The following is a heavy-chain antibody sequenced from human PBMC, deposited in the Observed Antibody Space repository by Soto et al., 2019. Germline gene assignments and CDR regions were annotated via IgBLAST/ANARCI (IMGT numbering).Heavy chain of an antibody. J-gene: IGHJ4*02. CDR1: GYTFCSYA. D-gene: IGHD3-22*01. CDR3: AKDGYYYASSGYYSFDFDY. CDR2: ISGSGGST. V-gene: IGHV3-23*01. Sequence: PAGCLRLSCAASGYTFCSYAMGWVLKATGKGLEWVSAISGSGGSTYYADSVKGRFTISRDNSKNTLFLQMNSLRAEDTAVYYCAKDGYYYASSGYYSFDFDYWGQGILVTVSS.